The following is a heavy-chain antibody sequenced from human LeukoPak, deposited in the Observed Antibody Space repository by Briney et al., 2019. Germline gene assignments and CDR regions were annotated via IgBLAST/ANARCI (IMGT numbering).Heavy chain of an antibody. CDR3: ARANFLYCSSSTCLFDY. CDR1: GYTFTDYY. J-gene: IGHJ4*02. Sequence: ASMKVSCKASGYTFTDYYMHWVRQAPGQGFEWMGWINPNDGDTNYAQKFQGRVTMTRDTSISTAHMEVSRLRSDDTAVYYCARANFLYCSSSTCLFDYWGQGALVTVSS. V-gene: IGHV1-2*02. D-gene: IGHD2-2*01. CDR2: INPNDGDT.